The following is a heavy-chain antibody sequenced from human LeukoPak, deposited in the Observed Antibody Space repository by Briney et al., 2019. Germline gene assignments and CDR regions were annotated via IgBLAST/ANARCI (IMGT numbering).Heavy chain of an antibody. CDR1: GGSFSGYY. CDR3: ARVLVGATDP. CDR2: INHSGST. J-gene: IGHJ5*02. D-gene: IGHD1-26*01. V-gene: IGHV4-34*01. Sequence: SETLSLTCAVYGGSFSGYYWSWIRQPPGKGLEWIGEINHSGSTNYNPSLKSRVTISVDTSKNQFSLKLSSVTAADTAVYYCARVLVGATDPWGQGTLVTVSS.